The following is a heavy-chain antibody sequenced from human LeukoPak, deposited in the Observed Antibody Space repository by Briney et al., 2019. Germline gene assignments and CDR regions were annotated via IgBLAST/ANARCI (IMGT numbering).Heavy chain of an antibody. Sequence: TLSLTCAVSGGSISSDTYYWGWIRQPAGKGREWIGRIYASGNSNYNASLKSRVTISIDTSKNQFSLRLNSVIATDTGVYYCAGTRRYCSGGSCYNWFDPWGQGILVTVSS. CDR1: GGSISSDTYY. D-gene: IGHD2-15*01. J-gene: IGHJ5*02. CDR3: AGTRRYCSGGSCYNWFDP. CDR2: IYASGNS. V-gene: IGHV4-61*02.